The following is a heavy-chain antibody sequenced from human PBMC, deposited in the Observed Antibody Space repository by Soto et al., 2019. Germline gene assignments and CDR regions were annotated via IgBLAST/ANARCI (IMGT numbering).Heavy chain of an antibody. CDR3: AKEVVVESAGRSHYYYYGLDV. Sequence: EVQLLESGGGLVQPGGSLRLSCAASGFTFSIYAMSWVRQAPGKGLEWVSVISGSGGRTYYADSVKGRFTLSRDNSKHTLYLQMNSLRAEDTAVYYCAKEVVVESAGRSHYYYYGLDVWGQGTTVTVSS. J-gene: IGHJ6*02. V-gene: IGHV3-23*01. D-gene: IGHD2-2*01. CDR1: GFTFSIYA. CDR2: ISGSGGRT.